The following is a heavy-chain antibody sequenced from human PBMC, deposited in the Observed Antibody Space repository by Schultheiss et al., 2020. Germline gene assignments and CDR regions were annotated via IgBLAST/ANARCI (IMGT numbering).Heavy chain of an antibody. D-gene: IGHD3-16*01. V-gene: IGHV3-11*01. J-gene: IGHJ5*01. Sequence: GGSLRLSCAASGFTFGDYYMSWIRQAPGKGLEWVSYIGSSGGPIYYADSVKGRFTISRDNAKNSLYLQMNSLRAEDTAIYYCVKNGGLGEQFDPWGQGTLVTVSS. CDR1: GFTFGDYY. CDR2: IGSSGGPI. CDR3: VKNGGLGEQFDP.